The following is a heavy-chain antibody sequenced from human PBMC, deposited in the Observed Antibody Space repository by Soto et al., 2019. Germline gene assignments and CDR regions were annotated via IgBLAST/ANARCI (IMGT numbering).Heavy chain of an antibody. Sequence: PSETLSLTCTVSGGSISSDYWSWIRQPPGKGLEWIGYIYYSGSTNYNPSLKSRVTISVDTSKTQFSLKLSSVTAADTAVYYCARHPISARFGELLLAYWGQGTLVTVSS. CDR2: IYYSGST. CDR1: GGSISSDY. CDR3: ARHPISARFGELLLAY. V-gene: IGHV4-59*08. D-gene: IGHD3-10*01. J-gene: IGHJ4*02.